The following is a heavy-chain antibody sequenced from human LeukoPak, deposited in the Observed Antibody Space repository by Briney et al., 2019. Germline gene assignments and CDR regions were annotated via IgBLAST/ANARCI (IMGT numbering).Heavy chain of an antibody. D-gene: IGHD2-15*01. J-gene: IGHJ4*02. CDR1: GFTVGSNY. V-gene: IGHV3-66*01. Sequence: TGGSLRLSCAASGFTVGSNYMSWVRQAPGKGLEWVSVIYSGGTTYYADSVKGRFTISRDTSNNTLYLQMNTLRVEDTAVYYCARNLGGTDLPIFDSWGQGTLVTVSS. CDR3: ARNLGGTDLPIFDS. CDR2: IYSGGTT.